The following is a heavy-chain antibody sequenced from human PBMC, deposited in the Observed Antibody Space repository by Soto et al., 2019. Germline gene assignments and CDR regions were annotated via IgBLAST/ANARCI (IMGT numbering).Heavy chain of an antibody. V-gene: IGHV3-53*04. CDR1: GFTVSSNY. CDR3: ARAPDSGRGFDAFDI. D-gene: IGHD5-12*01. J-gene: IGHJ3*02. Sequence: GGSLRLSCAASGFTVSSNYMSWVRQAPGKGLEWVSVIYSGGSTYYADSVKGRFTISRHNSKNTLYLQMNSLRAEDTAVYYCARAPDSGRGFDAFDIWGQGTMVTVSS. CDR2: IYSGGST.